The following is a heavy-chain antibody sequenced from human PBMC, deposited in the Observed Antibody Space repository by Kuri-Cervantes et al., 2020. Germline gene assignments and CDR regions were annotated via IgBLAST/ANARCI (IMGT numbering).Heavy chain of an antibody. Sequence: LSLTCAASGFTFSSYAMHWVRQAPGKGLEWVAVISYDGSNKYYADSVRGRFTISRDNFKNTVYLQMNSLRPEDTAVYYCVTGETPRGYYQSYMDVWGKGTTVTVSS. D-gene: IGHD1-26*01. V-gene: IGHV3-30-3*01. J-gene: IGHJ6*03. CDR1: GFTFSSYA. CDR3: VTGETPRGYYQSYMDV. CDR2: ISYDGSNK.